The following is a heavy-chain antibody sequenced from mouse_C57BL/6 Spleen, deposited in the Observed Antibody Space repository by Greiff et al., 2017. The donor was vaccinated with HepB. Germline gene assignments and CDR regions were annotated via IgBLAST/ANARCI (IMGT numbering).Heavy chain of an antibody. Sequence: VQLQQSGPELVKPGASVKISCKASGYAFSSSWMNWVKQRPGKGLEWIGRIYPGDGDTNYNGKFKGKATLTADKSSSTAYMQLSSLTSEDSAVYFCARCGYGNYLYAMDYWGQGTSVTVSS. CDR1: GYAFSSSW. CDR2: IYPGDGDT. D-gene: IGHD2-1*01. CDR3: ARCGYGNYLYAMDY. V-gene: IGHV1-82*01. J-gene: IGHJ4*01.